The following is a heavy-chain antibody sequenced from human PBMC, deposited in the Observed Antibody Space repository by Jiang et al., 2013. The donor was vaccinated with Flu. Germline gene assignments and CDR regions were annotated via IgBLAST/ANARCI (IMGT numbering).Heavy chain of an antibody. D-gene: IGHD6-19*01. Sequence: VQLLESGGGVVQPGRSLRLSCAASGFTFSSYGMHWVRQAPGKGLEWVAVISYDGSNKYYADSVKGRFTISRDNSKNTLYLQMNSLRAEDTAVYYCAKGGSSGWYCQGCGMDVWGQGTTVTVSS. CDR1: GFTFSSYG. CDR2: ISYDGSNK. V-gene: IGHV3-30*18. J-gene: IGHJ6*02. CDR3: AKGGSSGWYCQGCGMDV.